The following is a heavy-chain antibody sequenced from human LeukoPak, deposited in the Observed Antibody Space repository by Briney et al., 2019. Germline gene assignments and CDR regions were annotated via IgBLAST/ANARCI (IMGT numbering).Heavy chain of an antibody. CDR2: ISSSSSTI. D-gene: IGHD4-23*01. CDR1: GFTFSSYS. V-gene: IGHV3-48*04. J-gene: IGHJ3*02. CDR3: AREPTVVTFNDAFDI. Sequence: PGGSLRLSCAASGFTFSSYSMNWVRQAPGKGLEWVSYISSSSSTIYYADSVKGRFTISRDNAKNSLYLQMNSLRAEDTAVYYCAREPTVVTFNDAFDIWGQGTMVTVSS.